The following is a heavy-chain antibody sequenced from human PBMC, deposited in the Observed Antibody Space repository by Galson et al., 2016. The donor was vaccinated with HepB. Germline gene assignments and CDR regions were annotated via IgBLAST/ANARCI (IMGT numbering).Heavy chain of an antibody. J-gene: IGHJ6*02. CDR3: ARERSSSSWTRHEYYYYGMDV. CDR1: GSTLTELS. D-gene: IGHD2-2*01. Sequence: SVKVSCKVSGSTLTELSMHWVRQAPGKGLEWMGGFDPDDGETMYAQKFQGRVTMTEDTSTDTAYMELSNRRSEETAVYYCARERSSSSWTRHEYYYYGMDVWGQGTTVTVSS. CDR2: FDPDDGET. V-gene: IGHV1-24*01.